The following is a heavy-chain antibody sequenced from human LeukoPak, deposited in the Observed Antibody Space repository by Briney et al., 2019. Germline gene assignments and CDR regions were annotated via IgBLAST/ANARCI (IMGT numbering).Heavy chain of an antibody. D-gene: IGHD1-14*01. Sequence: ASVKVSCKASGYTFTGYYLHWVRQAPGQGLEWMGWINPDSGATNYAQRFQGRVTMTRDTSISTAYMELSRLRSDDTALYYCARSEMADYWGQGTLVTVSS. CDR1: GYTFTGYY. CDR3: ARSEMADY. J-gene: IGHJ4*02. V-gene: IGHV1-2*02. CDR2: INPDSGAT.